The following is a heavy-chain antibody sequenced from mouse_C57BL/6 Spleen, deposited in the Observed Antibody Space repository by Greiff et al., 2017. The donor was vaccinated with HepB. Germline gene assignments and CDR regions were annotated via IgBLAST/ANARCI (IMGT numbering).Heavy chain of an antibody. Sequence: EVQLQQSGPVLVKPGASVKMSCKASGYTFTDYYMNWVKQSHGKSLEWIGVINPYNGGTSYNQKFKGKATLTVDKSSSTAYMELNSLTSEDSAVYYCARESTTVVARYFDVWGTGTTVTVSS. CDR3: ARESTTVVARYFDV. CDR2: INPYNGGT. CDR1: GYTFTDYY. D-gene: IGHD1-1*01. J-gene: IGHJ1*03. V-gene: IGHV1-19*01.